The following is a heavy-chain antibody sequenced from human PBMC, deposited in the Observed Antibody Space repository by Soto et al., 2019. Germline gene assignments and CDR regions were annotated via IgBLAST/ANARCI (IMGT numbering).Heavy chain of an antibody. D-gene: IGHD2-15*01. Sequence: GGSLRLSCAASGFTFSDHYMDWVRQAPGKGLEWVGRIKNKANSYTTQYAASVRGRFTISRDDSKNSLFLQMNSLTTDDTAVYYCTRVRLGAPTRYFDHWGPGALVTVSS. CDR1: GFTFSDHY. V-gene: IGHV3-72*01. J-gene: IGHJ4*02. CDR3: TRVRLGAPTRYFDH. CDR2: IKNKANSYTT.